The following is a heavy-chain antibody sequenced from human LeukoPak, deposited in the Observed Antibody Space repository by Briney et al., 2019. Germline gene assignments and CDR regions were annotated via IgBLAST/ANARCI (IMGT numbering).Heavy chain of an antibody. V-gene: IGHV3-23*01. J-gene: IGHJ4*02. Sequence: GGSLRLSCVASGFTFSSYAMSWVRQAPGKGLEWVSAISGSGGSTYYADSVKGRFTISRDNSKNTLYLQMNSLRAEDTAVYYCAKDKSDCSSTSCYWYYFDYWGQGTLVTVSS. CDR2: ISGSGGST. CDR1: GFTFSSYA. D-gene: IGHD2-2*01. CDR3: AKDKSDCSSTSCYWYYFDY.